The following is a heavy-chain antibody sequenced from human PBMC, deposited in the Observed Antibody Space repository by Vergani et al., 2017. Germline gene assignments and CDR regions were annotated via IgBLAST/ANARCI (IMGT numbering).Heavy chain of an antibody. J-gene: IGHJ4*02. CDR2: INPHSGGT. D-gene: IGHD3-22*01. CDR1: GYTFNDYY. CDR3: ARPDNYEKGGYSDLYS. Sequence: QVQLVQSGAEVKKSGASVKVSCKASGYTFNDYYIHWVRKAPGQGLQWMGWINPHSGGTNMAQNFQGRVNLTSEKSTSTACMELSSLRSDDTAMYYCARPDNYEKGGYSDLYSWGQGTLVTVAS. V-gene: IGHV1-2*02.